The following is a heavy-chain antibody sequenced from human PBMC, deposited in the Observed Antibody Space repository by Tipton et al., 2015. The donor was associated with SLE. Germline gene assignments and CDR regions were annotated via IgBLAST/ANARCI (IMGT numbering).Heavy chain of an antibody. V-gene: IGHV4-31*03. Sequence: LRLSCTVTGGSISSGGYCWSWILQHPGKGLEWIGYIYYSGSTHYNPSLKSRVTISVDTSKNQFSLKLSSVTAADTAVYYCASYSSSYFDYWGQGTLVTVSS. CDR3: ASYSSSYFDY. D-gene: IGHD6-6*01. CDR2: IYYSGST. CDR1: GGSISSGGYC. J-gene: IGHJ4*02.